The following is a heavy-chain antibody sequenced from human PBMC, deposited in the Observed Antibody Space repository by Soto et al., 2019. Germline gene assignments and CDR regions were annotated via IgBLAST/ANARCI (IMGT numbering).Heavy chain of an antibody. Sequence: QVQLVQSGAEVKKPGASVKVSCKASGYTFNNYGISWVRQAPGQGLEWMGWIGPYNGNTDHAQNFQGRVTMTTDTSTNTAYMELRSLRSDDTGLYYCAGCYCSVGSCCTCWHFDLWGSGTLVTVSS. CDR1: GYTFNNYG. V-gene: IGHV1-18*01. CDR2: IGPYNGNT. CDR3: AGCYCSVGSCCTCWHFDL. D-gene: IGHD2-15*01. J-gene: IGHJ2*01.